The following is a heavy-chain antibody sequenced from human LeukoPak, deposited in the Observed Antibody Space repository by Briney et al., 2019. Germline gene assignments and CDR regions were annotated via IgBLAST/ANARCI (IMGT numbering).Heavy chain of an antibody. CDR3: AKDLREYTSSPRNAFHI. CDR2: ISNIGDII. CDR1: GFTFGNYE. V-gene: IGHV3-48*03. Sequence: GGSLRLSCAASGFTFGNYEMNWVRQAPGKGLEWIAHISNIGDIIHYADSVEGRFTISRDNAKNSLYLLLNSLRAEDTAVYYCAKDLREYTSSPRNAFHIWGQGTMVTVSS. D-gene: IGHD6-6*01. J-gene: IGHJ3*02.